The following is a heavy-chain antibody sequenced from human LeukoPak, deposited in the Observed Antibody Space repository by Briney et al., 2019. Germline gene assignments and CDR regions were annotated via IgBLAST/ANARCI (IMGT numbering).Heavy chain of an antibody. V-gene: IGHV3-73*01. CDR3: ARIVGATDYYYYGMDV. CDR2: IRSKANSYAT. D-gene: IGHD1-26*01. J-gene: IGHJ6*02. Sequence: GGSQTLSCAASGFTFSGSAMHWVRQASGKGLEWVGRIRSKANSYATAYAASVKGRFTISRDDSKNTAYLQMNSLKTEDTAVYYCARIVGATDYYYYGMDVWGQGTTVTVSS. CDR1: GFTFSGSA.